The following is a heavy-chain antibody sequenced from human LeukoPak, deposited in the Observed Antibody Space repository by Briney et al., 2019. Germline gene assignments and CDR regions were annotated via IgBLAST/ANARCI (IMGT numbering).Heavy chain of an antibody. V-gene: IGHV3-9*01. CDR1: GFNFDDYA. CDR2: ITWNSGSI. D-gene: IGHD3-3*01. CDR3: ARGIFGVVIPAFDY. Sequence: GGSLRLSCAASGFNFDDYAILWVRQAPGKGLVWVSGITWNSGSIDYADSVKGRFTISRDNAKNSLYLQMNSLRAEDTALYSCARGIFGVVIPAFDYWGQGTLVTVSS. J-gene: IGHJ4*02.